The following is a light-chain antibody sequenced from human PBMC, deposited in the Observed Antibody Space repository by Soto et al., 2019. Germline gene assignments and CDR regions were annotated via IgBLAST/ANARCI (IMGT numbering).Light chain of an antibody. V-gene: IGKV1-5*01. J-gene: IGKJ1*01. Sequence: DIQMTQSPSTLSASVVDRVTITCRASQSIRSWLAWYQQRPGKAPKVLIYDASGLESGVPSRFSGSGSGTEFTLTISSLQPDDFATYYCQQYDNWPWTFGQGTKVDIK. CDR2: DAS. CDR3: QQYDNWPWT. CDR1: QSIRSW.